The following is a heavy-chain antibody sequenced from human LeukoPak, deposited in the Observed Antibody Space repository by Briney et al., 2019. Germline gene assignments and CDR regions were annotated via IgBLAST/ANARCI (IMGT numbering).Heavy chain of an antibody. Sequence: SETLSLTCAVYGGSFSGYYWSWIRQPPGKGLEWIGEINHSGSTNYNPSLKSRVTISVDTSKNQFSLKLSSVTTADTAVYYCARGSVVPAAILIGWFDPWGQGTLVTVSS. CDR1: GGSFSGYY. D-gene: IGHD2-2*01. J-gene: IGHJ5*02. CDR3: ARGSVVPAAILIGWFDP. CDR2: INHSGST. V-gene: IGHV4-34*01.